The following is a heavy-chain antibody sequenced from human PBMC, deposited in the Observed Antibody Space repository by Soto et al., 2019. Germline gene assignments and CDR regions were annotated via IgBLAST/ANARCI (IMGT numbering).Heavy chain of an antibody. CDR1: GGSISSGDYY. CDR3: AIYGGKSVYFDY. Sequence: QLQLQESGPGLVKPSQTLSLTCTVSGGSISSGDYYWSWIRQPPGKGLEWIGYIYYSGSTYYNPSLKSRVTISVDTSKNQFSLKLCSVTAADTAVYSCAIYGGKSVYFDYWGQGTLVTVSS. D-gene: IGHD4-17*01. V-gene: IGHV4-30-4*01. J-gene: IGHJ4*02. CDR2: IYYSGST.